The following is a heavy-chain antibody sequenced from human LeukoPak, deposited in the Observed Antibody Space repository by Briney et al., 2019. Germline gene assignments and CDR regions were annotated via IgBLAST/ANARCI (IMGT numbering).Heavy chain of an antibody. CDR2: IIPIFGTA. CDR3: ARVSYPPTFDY. D-gene: IGHD1-26*01. J-gene: IGHJ4*02. CDR1: GGTFSSYA. Sequence: SVKVSCKASGGTFSSYAISWVRQAPGQGLEWMGGIIPIFGTANYAQKFQGRVTMTIDTSTSTAYMELRSLRSDDTAVYYCARVSYPPTFDYWGQGTLVTVSS. V-gene: IGHV1-69*05.